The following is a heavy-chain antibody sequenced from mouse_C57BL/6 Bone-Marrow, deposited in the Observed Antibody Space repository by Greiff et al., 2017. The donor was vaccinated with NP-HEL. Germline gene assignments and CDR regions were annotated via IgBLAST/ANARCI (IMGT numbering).Heavy chain of an antibody. CDR1: GYTFTDYY. D-gene: IGHD1-1*01. CDR2: IFPGSGST. V-gene: IGHV1-75*01. J-gene: IGHJ3*01. Sequence: VKLMESGPELVKPGASVKISCKASGYTFTDYYINWVKQRPGQGLEWIGWIFPGSGSTYYNEKFKGKATLTVDKSSSTAYMLLSSLTSEDSAVYFCAREGDYYYGSSPAWFAYWGQGTLVTVSA. CDR3: AREGDYYYGSSPAWFAY.